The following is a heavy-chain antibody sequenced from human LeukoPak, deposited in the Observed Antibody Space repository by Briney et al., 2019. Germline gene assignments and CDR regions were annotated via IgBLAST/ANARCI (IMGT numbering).Heavy chain of an antibody. CDR2: INPSGGST. Sequence: ASVTVSCKASGYTFTSYYMHWVRQAPGQGLEWMGVINPSGGSTGYAQKFQGRVTMTRDTSTSTVYMELSSLRSEDTAVYCCARGRVDYYYGMDVWGQGTTVTVSS. CDR3: ARGRVDYYYGMDV. CDR1: GYTFTSYY. D-gene: IGHD3-10*01. J-gene: IGHJ6*02. V-gene: IGHV1-46*01.